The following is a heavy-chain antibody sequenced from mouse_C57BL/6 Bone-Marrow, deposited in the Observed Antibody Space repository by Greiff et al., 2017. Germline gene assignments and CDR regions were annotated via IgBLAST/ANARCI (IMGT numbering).Heavy chain of an antibody. CDR3: ARGITTGFAY. CDR1: GYSITSGYD. CDR2: ISYSGST. V-gene: IGHV3-1*01. D-gene: IGHD2-4*01. Sequence: EVQGVESGPGMVKPSQSLSLTCTVTGYSITSGYDWHWIRHFPGNKLEWMGYISYSGSTNYNPSLKSRISITHDTSKNHFFLKLNSVTTEDTATYYCARGITTGFAYWGQGTLVTVSA. J-gene: IGHJ3*01.